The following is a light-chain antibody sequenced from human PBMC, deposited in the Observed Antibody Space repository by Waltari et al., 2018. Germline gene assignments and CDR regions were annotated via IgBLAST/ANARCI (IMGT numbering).Light chain of an antibody. CDR2: NTN. CDR1: TGAVTRGYY. CDR3: LLYYGSALL. J-gene: IGLJ2*01. Sequence: QTVVTQEPSLTVSPGGTVTLTCTSTTGAVTRGYYPNWFQQKPGQAPRALIYNTNNKHSWTPARFSGSLLGGKAALTLSGVQPEDEADYYCLLYYGSALLFGGGTKLTVL. V-gene: IGLV7-43*01.